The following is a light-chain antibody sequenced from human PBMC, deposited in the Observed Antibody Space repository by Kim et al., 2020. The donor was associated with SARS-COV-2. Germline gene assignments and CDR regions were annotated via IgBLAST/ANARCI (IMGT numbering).Light chain of an antibody. CDR1: HGVNNY. J-gene: IGKJ3*01. CDR3: QQYNSAPFT. V-gene: IGKV1-27*01. CDR2: AAS. Sequence: ASVVYRVTITCRVSHGVNNYFGVYQQPREKLPVLLISAASTLRWGVPSLFSGSASGTYFTITISSLQPEDVATSYCQQYNSAPFTFGPGTKVDI.